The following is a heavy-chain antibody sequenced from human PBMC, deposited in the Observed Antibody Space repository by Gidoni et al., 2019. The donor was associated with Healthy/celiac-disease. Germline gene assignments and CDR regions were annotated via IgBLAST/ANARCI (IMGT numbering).Heavy chain of an antibody. J-gene: IGHJ3*02. Sequence: QVTLKESGPVLVKPTETLTLTCNALWFSISDARRGVSWIRQPPWKALEWLAHIFSNDDKSYSTSLKSRLTISKDTSKGQVVLTMTNMDPVDTATYYCARMGDGWLHPGGHAFDIWGQGTMVTVSS. CDR1: WFSISDARRG. CDR2: IFSNDDK. V-gene: IGHV2-26*01. CDR3: ARMGDGWLHPGGHAFDI. D-gene: IGHD3-16*01.